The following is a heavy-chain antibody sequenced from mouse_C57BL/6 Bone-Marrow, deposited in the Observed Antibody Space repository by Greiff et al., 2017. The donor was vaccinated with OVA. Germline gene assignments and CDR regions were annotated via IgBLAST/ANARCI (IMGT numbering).Heavy chain of an antibody. Sequence: EVHLVESGPGLVKPSQSLSLTCSVTGYSITSGYYWNWIRQLPGNQLEWMGYISYDGSNNYNPSLKNRISITRDPSKNKFFLKLNSVTTEDTATYYCARGLYDYDGFAYWCQGTLVTVSA. CDR3: ARGLYDYDGFAY. V-gene: IGHV3-6*01. CDR2: ISYDGSN. J-gene: IGHJ3*01. CDR1: GYSITSGYY. D-gene: IGHD2-4*01.